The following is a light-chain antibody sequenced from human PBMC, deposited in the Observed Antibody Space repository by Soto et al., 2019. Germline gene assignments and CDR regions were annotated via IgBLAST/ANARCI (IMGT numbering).Light chain of an antibody. Sequence: EVVLTQSPATLSLSPGERATLSCRASENVRTFVDWYQQKPGQAPRLLTHGASNRATGIPARFSGSGSGTDFTLTISNLEPEDFAVYYCQQHSHWPPWTFGQGTRVEI. CDR2: GAS. V-gene: IGKV3-11*01. CDR3: QQHSHWPPWT. CDR1: ENVRTF. J-gene: IGKJ1*01.